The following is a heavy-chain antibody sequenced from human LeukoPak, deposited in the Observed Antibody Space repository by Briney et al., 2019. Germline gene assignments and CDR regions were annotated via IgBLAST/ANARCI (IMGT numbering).Heavy chain of an antibody. CDR2: ISAYNGKT. V-gene: IGHV1-18*01. J-gene: IGHJ4*02. Sequence: ASVTVSRKASGYTFSNYGITWMRQAPGQGLEWMGWISAYNGKTNYAQKLQGRVTMTTDTSTSTAYMELRSLRSDDTAVYYCARWFSWSGYYGGDYWGQGTLVTVSS. CDR3: ARWFSWSGYYGGDY. CDR1: GYTFSNYG. D-gene: IGHD3-3*01.